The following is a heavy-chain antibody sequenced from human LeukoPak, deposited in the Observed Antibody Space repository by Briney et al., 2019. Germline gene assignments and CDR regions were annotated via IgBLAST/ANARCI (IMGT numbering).Heavy chain of an antibody. J-gene: IGHJ4*02. Sequence: GGSLRLSCAASGFTFSDQYMDWVRQAPGKGLEWVGRIRNKARSYTTKYAASVKGRFTISRDDSQNSLYLQMNSLKTEDTAVYYCARLGVGVTTDYWGQGTLVTVSS. CDR2: IRNKARSYTT. V-gene: IGHV3-72*01. CDR1: GFTFSDQY. D-gene: IGHD2-21*02. CDR3: ARLGVGVTTDY.